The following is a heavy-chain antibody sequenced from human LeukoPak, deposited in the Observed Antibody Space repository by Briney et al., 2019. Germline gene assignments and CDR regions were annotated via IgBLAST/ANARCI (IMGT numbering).Heavy chain of an antibody. J-gene: IGHJ6*03. CDR2: INHSGST. D-gene: IGHD2-2*01. CDR3: ARGDIVVVPAAKYYYYYMDV. Sequence: SETLSLTCAVYGGAFSGYYWGWIRQPPGKGLEWIGEINHSGSTNYNPSLWSRVTISVDKSKNQFSLKLSSVTAAETAVYYCARGDIVVVPAAKYYYYYMDVWGKGTTVTVSS. V-gene: IGHV4-34*01. CDR1: GGAFSGYY.